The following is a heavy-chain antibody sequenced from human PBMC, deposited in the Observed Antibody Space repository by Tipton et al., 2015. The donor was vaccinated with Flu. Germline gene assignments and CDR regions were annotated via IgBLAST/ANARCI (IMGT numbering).Heavy chain of an antibody. J-gene: IGHJ6*02. CDR2: IYYRGTT. D-gene: IGHD4-11*01. V-gene: IGHV4-59*02. CDR1: GGSVSPYY. CDR3: PRDLVQDYRDQYFGMDV. Sequence: TLSLTCTVSGGSVSPYYWNWVRQSPGKGLEWIGYIYYRGTTGYNPSLKSRVTISVDTSKNQVSLKLTSVTAADTAVYYSPRDLVQDYRDQYFGMDVWGQGTTVTVSS.